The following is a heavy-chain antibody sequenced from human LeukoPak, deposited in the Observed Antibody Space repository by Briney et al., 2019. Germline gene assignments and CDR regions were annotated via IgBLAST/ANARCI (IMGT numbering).Heavy chain of an antibody. V-gene: IGHV3-21*01. CDR2: ISSSSSYI. CDR1: GFTFSSYS. CDR3: ATRAGDSGSYLRIN. Sequence: GGSLRLSCAAPGFTFSSYSMNWVRQAPGKGLEWVSSISSSSSYIYYADSVKGRFTISRDNAKNSLYLQMNSLRAEDTAVYYCATRAGDSGSYLRINWGQGTLVTVSS. D-gene: IGHD1-26*01. J-gene: IGHJ4*02.